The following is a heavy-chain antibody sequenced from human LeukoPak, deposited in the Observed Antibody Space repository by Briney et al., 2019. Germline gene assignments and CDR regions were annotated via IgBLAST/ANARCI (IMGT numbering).Heavy chain of an antibody. CDR1: GDTFTGYY. Sequence: ASVKVSCRASGDTFTGYYIHWVRQAPGQGLEWMGWINPNSAGTNYAQKFQGRVTMTRDTSISTAYLELSRLRSADTAVYYCAKAPYGDYYCYARDVWGQGTTVTVS. CDR2: INPNSAGT. J-gene: IGHJ6*02. D-gene: IGHD4-17*01. CDR3: AKAPYGDYYCYARDV. V-gene: IGHV1-2*02.